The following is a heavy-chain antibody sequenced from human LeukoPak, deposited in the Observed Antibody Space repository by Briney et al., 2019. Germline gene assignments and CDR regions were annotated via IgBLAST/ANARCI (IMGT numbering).Heavy chain of an antibody. D-gene: IGHD1-1*01. CDR1: GGSVGSSSFY. V-gene: IGHV4-39*07. CDR2: ADYSGST. CDR3: ARLSFASWNPPYFDN. Sequence: PSETLSLTCTVSGGSVGSSSFYWGWIRQPPGKGLEWIGSADYSGSTYYNPTLRSRVSISVDASKNQVSLSVTSVTAADTAVYYCARLSFASWNPPYFDNWGQGTLVTVSS. J-gene: IGHJ4*02.